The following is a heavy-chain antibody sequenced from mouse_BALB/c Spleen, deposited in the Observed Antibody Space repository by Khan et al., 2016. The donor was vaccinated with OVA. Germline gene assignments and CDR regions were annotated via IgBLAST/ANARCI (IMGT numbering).Heavy chain of an antibody. CDR1: GYTFTSYW. J-gene: IGHJ4*01. D-gene: IGHD1-1*01. CDR2: IAPGSGST. Sequence: DLVKPGASVKLSCKASGYTFTSYWLNWIKQMPGQGLAWLGRIAPGSGSTSYTEIFKGKATLTVDTSSTTAYFQLSSLSSEDSAVYFCARSNDDGSGRYAMDYWGQGTSVTISS. V-gene: IGHV1S41*01. CDR3: ARSNDDGSGRYAMDY.